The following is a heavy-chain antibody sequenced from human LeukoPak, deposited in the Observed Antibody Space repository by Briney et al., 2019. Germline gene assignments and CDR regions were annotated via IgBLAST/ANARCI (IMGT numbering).Heavy chain of an antibody. V-gene: IGHV3-73*01. CDR1: GFTFSGSA. CDR2: IRSKANSYAT. Sequence: GGSLRLSCAASGFTFSGSAMHWVCQASGKGLEWVGRIRSKANSYATAYAASVKGRFTISRDDSKNTAYLQMNSLKTEDTAVYYCTRHGGYGSASTGFDYWGQGTLVTVSS. CDR3: TRHGGYGSASTGFDY. J-gene: IGHJ4*02. D-gene: IGHD3-10*01.